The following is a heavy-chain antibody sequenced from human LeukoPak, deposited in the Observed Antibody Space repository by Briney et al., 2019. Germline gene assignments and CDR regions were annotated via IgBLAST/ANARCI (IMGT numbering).Heavy chain of an antibody. D-gene: IGHD2-2*01. CDR1: GFTVSNNY. Sequence: GGSLRLSCAASGFTVSNNYMNWVRQAPGKGLEWVSSISSSSSYIYYADSVKGRFTISRDNAKNSLYLQMNSLRAEDTAVYYCARSQCSTSCYVDWYFDLWGRGTLVTVSS. CDR2: ISSSSSYI. CDR3: ARSQCSTSCYVDWYFDL. J-gene: IGHJ2*01. V-gene: IGHV3-21*01.